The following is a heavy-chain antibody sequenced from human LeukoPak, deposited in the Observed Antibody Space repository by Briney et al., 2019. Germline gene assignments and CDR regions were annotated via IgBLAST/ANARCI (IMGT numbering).Heavy chain of an antibody. J-gene: IGHJ5*01. V-gene: IGHV3-11*01. CDR3: VRDVTGWPNWFDS. Sequence: GGSLRLSCAASGFTFSDYYMSGIRQAPGKGLEWVSYISSSSTLSYADSVKGRFTISRDNAKNSLFLQMNSLRAEDTAVYYCVRDVTGWPNWFDSWGQGTLVTVYS. CDR2: ISSSSTL. D-gene: IGHD3-9*01. CDR1: GFTFSDYY.